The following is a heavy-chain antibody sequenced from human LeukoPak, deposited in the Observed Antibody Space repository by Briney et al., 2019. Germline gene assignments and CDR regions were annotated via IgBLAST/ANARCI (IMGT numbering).Heavy chain of an antibody. D-gene: IGHD4-23*01. CDR3: ARYGGQSEFDY. Sequence: KPSETLSLTCTVSGGSITSSGYYWGWIRQRPGKGLEWIASIHYSGITYYNPSLKSRVTISVDTSKNQFSLKLSSVTAADTAVYYCARYGGQSEFDYWGQGTLVTVSS. V-gene: IGHV4-39*01. J-gene: IGHJ4*02. CDR1: GGSITSSGYY. CDR2: IHYSGIT.